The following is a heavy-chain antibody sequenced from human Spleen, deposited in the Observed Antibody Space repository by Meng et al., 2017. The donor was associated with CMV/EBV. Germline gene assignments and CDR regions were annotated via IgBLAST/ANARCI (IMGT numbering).Heavy chain of an antibody. CDR2: ISVSGDST. D-gene: IGHD1-1*01. CDR1: GFTFSSYD. Sequence: GESLKISCAASGFTFSSYDMHWVRQAPGKGLEWVSGISVSGDSTYYADSVKGRFTISRDNSKNTLYLQVNSLRAEDTALYYCAKGGPTAPDPRYFQHWGQGTLVTVSS. J-gene: IGHJ1*01. CDR3: AKGGPTAPDPRYFQH. V-gene: IGHV3-23*01.